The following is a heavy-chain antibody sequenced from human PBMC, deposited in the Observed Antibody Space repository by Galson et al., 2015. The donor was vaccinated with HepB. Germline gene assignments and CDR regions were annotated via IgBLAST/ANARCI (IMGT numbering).Heavy chain of an antibody. D-gene: IGHD3-10*01. J-gene: IGHJ4*02. V-gene: IGHV6-1*01. CDR3: ARGSYDFFDY. CDR1: GDSVSRNSAA. CDR2: IYYRSKWYS. Sequence: CAISGDSVSRNSAAWNWIRQSPSRGLGWLGRIYYRSKWYSDYAESVKSRIIINPDTSKNEFSLQLNSVTPEDTAVYYCARGSYDFFDYGGQGPLVTVSS.